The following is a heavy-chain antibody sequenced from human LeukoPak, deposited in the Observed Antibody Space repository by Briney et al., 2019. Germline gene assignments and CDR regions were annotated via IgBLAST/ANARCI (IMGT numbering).Heavy chain of an antibody. J-gene: IGHJ4*02. Sequence: GGSLRLSCAASGFTFSSYVMSWVRQAPGKGLEWVSAISGSGGSTYYADSVKGRFTISRDNSKNTLYLQMNSLRAEDTAVYYCAKNSGSYYVSPIDCWGQGTLVTVSS. CDR2: ISGSGGST. CDR3: AKNSGSYYVSPIDC. D-gene: IGHD1-26*01. CDR1: GFTFSSYV. V-gene: IGHV3-23*01.